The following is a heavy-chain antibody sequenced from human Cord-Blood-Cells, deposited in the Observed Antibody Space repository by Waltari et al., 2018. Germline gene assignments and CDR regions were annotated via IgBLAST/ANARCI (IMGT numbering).Heavy chain of an antibody. CDR3: ARGFNWGSDYFDY. Sequence: QVQLQQWGAGLLKPSEPPSLTCAVSGGPSTGYCWSWICPPPGKGLEGIGEINQSGSTNHNPSLKSRVTISVDTSKNQFSLKLSSVTAADTAVYYCARGFNWGSDYFDYWGQGTLVTVSS. D-gene: IGHD7-27*01. J-gene: IGHJ4*02. V-gene: IGHV4-34*01. CDR1: GGPSTGYC. CDR2: INQSGST.